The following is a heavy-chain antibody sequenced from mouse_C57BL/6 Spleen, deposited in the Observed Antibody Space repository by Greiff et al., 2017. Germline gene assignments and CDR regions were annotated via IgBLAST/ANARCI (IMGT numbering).Heavy chain of an antibody. J-gene: IGHJ3*01. D-gene: IGHD4-1*01. CDR3: ARMGYDWDWCAD. Sequence: VQLQQSGAELVKPGASVKLSCKASGYTFTSYWMQWVKQRPGQGLEWIGEIDPSDSYTNYNQKFKGKATVTVDTSSSTAYMQLSSLTSEDSEVYYWARMGYDWDWCADWGKGTLVTVSA. CDR2: IDPSDSYT. CDR1: GYTFTSYW. V-gene: IGHV1-50*01.